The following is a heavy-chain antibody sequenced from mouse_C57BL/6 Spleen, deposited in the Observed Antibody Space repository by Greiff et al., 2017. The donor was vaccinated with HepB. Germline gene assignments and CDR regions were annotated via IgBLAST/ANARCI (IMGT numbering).Heavy chain of an antibody. CDR3: AKVFITTLGAMDY. D-gene: IGHD1-1*01. J-gene: IGHJ4*01. CDR2: IWRGGST. V-gene: IGHV2-5*01. Sequence: VQLKESGPGLVQPSQSLSITCTVSGFSLTSYGVHWVRQSPGKGLEWLGVIWRGGSTDYNAAFMSRLSITKDNSKSQVFFKMNSLQADDTAIYYCAKVFITTLGAMDYWGQGTSVTVSS. CDR1: GFSLTSYG.